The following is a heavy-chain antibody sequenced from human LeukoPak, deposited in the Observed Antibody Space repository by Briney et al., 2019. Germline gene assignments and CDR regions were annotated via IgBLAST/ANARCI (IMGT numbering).Heavy chain of an antibody. CDR2: ISAYNGNT. CDR3: ALDSSGYSGAFDY. D-gene: IGHD3-22*01. Sequence: ASVKVSCKASGYSFISYGITWLRQAPGQGLEWMGWISAYNGNTNYAQKLQGRVTMTTDTSTSTAYMELRSLRSDDTAVYYCALDSSGYSGAFDYWGQGTLVTVSS. V-gene: IGHV1-18*01. J-gene: IGHJ4*02. CDR1: GYSFISYG.